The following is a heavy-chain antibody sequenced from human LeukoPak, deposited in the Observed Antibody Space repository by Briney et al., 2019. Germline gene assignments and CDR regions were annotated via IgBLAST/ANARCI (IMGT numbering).Heavy chain of an antibody. CDR3: AKDGVVTITFEY. V-gene: IGHV3-23*01. J-gene: IGHJ4*02. CDR1: GFTFSSYA. CDR2: ISGSGGST. D-gene: IGHD3-16*01. Sequence: GGSLRLSCTAPGFTFSSYAMSWVRQAPGKGLEWVSVISGSGGSTFYGDSVKGRFTISRDNSKNTLYLQMNSLRAEDTAVYYCAKDGVVTITFEYWGQGTLVTVSS.